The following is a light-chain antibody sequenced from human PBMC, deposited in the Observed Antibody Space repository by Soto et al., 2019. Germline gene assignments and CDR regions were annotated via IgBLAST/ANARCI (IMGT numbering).Light chain of an antibody. CDR3: QQYGNSPIT. Sequence: EIVLTQSPATLSLSRCERATLSCRASERIYSAYLGWYQQKPGQAPRLLIYGTSSRATGIPDRFSGSGSGTDFTLTISRLEPEDFAVYYCQQYGNSPITFGQGTRLEIK. CDR2: GTS. CDR1: ERIYSAY. V-gene: IGKV3-20*01. J-gene: IGKJ5*01.